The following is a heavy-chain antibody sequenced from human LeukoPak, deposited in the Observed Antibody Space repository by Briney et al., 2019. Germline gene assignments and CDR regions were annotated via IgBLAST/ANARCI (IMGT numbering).Heavy chain of an antibody. CDR3: VRLGRDGYTYGAAY. V-gene: IGHV3-20*04. Sequence: TGGSLRLSCAGSGYIFDDYGMRWVRHAPGKGLEWVAGINWNGGSTGYAASVKGRCTISRDNAKTALYLEMNSLRVEDTAFYYCVRLGRDGYTYGAAYWGQGALVTVSS. CDR2: INWNGGST. J-gene: IGHJ1*01. D-gene: IGHD5-24*01. CDR1: GYIFDDYG.